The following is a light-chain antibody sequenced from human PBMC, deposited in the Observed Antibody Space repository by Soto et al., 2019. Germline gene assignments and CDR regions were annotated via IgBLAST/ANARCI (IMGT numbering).Light chain of an antibody. J-gene: IGKJ5*01. Sequence: IMSTLCPATVSVTPGERVTLSCRTSHSVNSHVAWYQQKPGQAPRLLLYGASTRATGIPVRFSGSGFGTEFTLTSSSLQSEDFAVYYCQQYKNWPLFGQGRRLEIK. CDR2: GAS. CDR3: QQYKNWPL. CDR1: HSVNSH. V-gene: IGKV3-15*01.